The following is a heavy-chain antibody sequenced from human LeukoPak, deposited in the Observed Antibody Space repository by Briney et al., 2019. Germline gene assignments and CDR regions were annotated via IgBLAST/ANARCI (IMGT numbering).Heavy chain of an antibody. D-gene: IGHD6-13*01. V-gene: IGHV4-38-2*02. CDR2: IYPSGTT. J-gene: IGHJ4*02. Sequence: PSETLSLTCTVSGYSNSSGYYWGWIRQPPGKGLEWIGNIYPSGTTYYNPSLKTRVTISVDTSKNQFSLKLTSVTAADTAVYYCARDGSTWFSVWGQGTLVTVSS. CDR3: ARDGSTWFSV. CDR1: GYSNSSGYY.